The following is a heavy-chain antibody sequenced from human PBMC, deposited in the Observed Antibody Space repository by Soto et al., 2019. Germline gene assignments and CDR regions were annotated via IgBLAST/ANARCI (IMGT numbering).Heavy chain of an antibody. CDR3: ARRGRGIGGYYYGMDV. V-gene: IGHV4-59*01. CDR1: GGSISSYY. D-gene: IGHD3-16*01. CDR2: MYNTGST. Sequence: PSETLSLTCTVSGGSISSYYWSWIRQPPGKGLEWIGYMYNTGSTIYNPSLKSRVTISVDTSKNQFSLKLNSVTAADTAVYYCARRGRGIGGYYYGMDVWGQGTTVTVSS. J-gene: IGHJ6*02.